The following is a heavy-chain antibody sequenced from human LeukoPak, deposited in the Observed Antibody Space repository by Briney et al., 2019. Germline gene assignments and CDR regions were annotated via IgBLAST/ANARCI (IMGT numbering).Heavy chain of an antibody. Sequence: PGGSPRLSCAASGFTFSSYAMHWVRQAPGKGLEWVAVTSSDGNIKYYADSVRGRFTISRDNSKNTLYLQMNSLRGEDTGVYYCARDPVPATARHFDYWGQGTLVTVSS. CDR2: TSSDGNIK. CDR1: GFTFSSYA. V-gene: IGHV3-30-3*01. D-gene: IGHD1-1*01. J-gene: IGHJ4*02. CDR3: ARDPVPATARHFDY.